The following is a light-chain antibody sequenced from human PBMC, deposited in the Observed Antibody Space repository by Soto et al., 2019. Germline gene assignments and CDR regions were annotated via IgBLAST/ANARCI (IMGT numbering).Light chain of an antibody. Sequence: QAVVTQEPSLTVSPRGTVTLTCDSSTGAVTSGHWPYWFQQKPGQAPRTLIYDTSKKHSWTPARFSGSLLGGKAALTLSGAQPEDEADYYCLLSYSGARPVVFGGGTKVTVL. V-gene: IGLV7-46*01. CDR2: DTS. CDR1: TGAVTSGHW. CDR3: LLSYSGARPVV. J-gene: IGLJ2*01.